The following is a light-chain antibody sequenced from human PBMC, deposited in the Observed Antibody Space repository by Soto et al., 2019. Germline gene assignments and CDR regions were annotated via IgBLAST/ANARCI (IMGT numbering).Light chain of an antibody. CDR1: PGISSY. CDR2: SAS. J-gene: IGKJ3*01. CDR3: QQTNSFPFT. V-gene: IGKV1-9*01. Sequence: DIQLTQSPSFLSASVGDRVTITCRASPGISSYLAWYQQKPGKVPELLIFSASTLVSGVPSRFSGSGSETEFTLTISSLQPEDSATYYCQQTNSFPFTFGPGTKVDIK.